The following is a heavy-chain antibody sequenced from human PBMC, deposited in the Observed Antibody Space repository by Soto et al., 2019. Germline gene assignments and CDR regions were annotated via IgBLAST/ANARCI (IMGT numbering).Heavy chain of an antibody. V-gene: IGHV1-18*01. J-gene: IGHJ4*02. CDR2: ISAHNGNT. Sequence: QVHLVQSGAEVKKPGASVKVSCKASGYTFTSYGTTWVRQAPGQGLEWMGWISAHNGNTDYAQKLQGRVIVTRDTSTSTAYMELRSLISDVTAVYYCARGRYGDYWGQGALVTVSS. D-gene: IGHD1-1*01. CDR3: ARGRYGDY. CDR1: GYTFTSYG.